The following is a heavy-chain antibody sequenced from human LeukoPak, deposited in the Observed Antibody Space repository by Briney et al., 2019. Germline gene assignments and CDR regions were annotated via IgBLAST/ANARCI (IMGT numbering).Heavy chain of an antibody. CDR1: GFTFSSYA. V-gene: IGHV3-23*01. CDR2: ISGGGGST. J-gene: IGHJ4*02. CDR3: AKLHRTTIRFDY. D-gene: IGHD1-1*01. Sequence: PGGSPRLSCAASGFTFSSYAMSWVRQAPGKGLEWVSTISGGGGSTYYADSVKGRFTISRDNSKSTLYLQMNSLRAEDTAVYYCAKLHRTTIRFDYWGQGTLVTVSS.